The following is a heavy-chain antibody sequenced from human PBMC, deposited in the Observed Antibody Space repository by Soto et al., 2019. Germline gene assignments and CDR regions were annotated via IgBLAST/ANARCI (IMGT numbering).Heavy chain of an antibody. J-gene: IGHJ4*02. Sequence: QVQLQESGPGLVKPSETLSLTCTVSGGSISSYYWSWIRQAPGKGLEWIGYIYYSGSTNYNPSLKSRVTISVDTSKNQFSLKLSSVTAADTVVYYCASQGYWGQGTLVTVSS. V-gene: IGHV4-59*08. CDR3: ASQGY. CDR1: GGSISSYY. CDR2: IYYSGST.